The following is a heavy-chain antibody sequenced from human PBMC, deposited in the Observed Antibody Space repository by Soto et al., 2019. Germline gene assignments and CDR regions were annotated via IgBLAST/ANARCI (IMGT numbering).Heavy chain of an antibody. V-gene: IGHV2-70*01. CDR2: IDWDDDK. CDR1: GFSLSTSGMC. D-gene: IGHD3-3*01. Sequence: SGPTLVNPTQTLTLTCTFSGFSLSTSGMCVSWIRQPPGKALEWLGLIDWDDDKYYSTSLKTRLTISKDTSKNQVVLTMTNMDPVDTATYYCARIAYYDFWSGPFDYGMDVWGQGTTVTVSS. CDR3: ARIAYYDFWSGPFDYGMDV. J-gene: IGHJ6*02.